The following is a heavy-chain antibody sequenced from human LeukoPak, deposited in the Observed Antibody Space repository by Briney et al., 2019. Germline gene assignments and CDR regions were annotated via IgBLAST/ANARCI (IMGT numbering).Heavy chain of an antibody. CDR3: ARHCITIFGVVKSNWFDP. J-gene: IGHJ5*02. CDR1: GGSISSSSYY. CDR2: IYYSGST. V-gene: IGHV4-39*01. D-gene: IGHD3-3*01. Sequence: PSETLSLTCTVSGGSISSSSYYWGWIRQPPGKGLEWIGSIYYSGSTYYNPSLKSRVTISVDTSKNQFSLKLSSVTAADTAVYYRARHCITIFGVVKSNWFDPWGQGTLVTVSS.